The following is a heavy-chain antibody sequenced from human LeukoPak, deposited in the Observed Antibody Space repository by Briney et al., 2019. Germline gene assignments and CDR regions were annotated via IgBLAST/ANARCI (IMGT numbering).Heavy chain of an antibody. J-gene: IGHJ3*02. V-gene: IGHV3-48*03. Sequence: GGSLRLSCAASGFTFSSYEMNWVRQAPGKGLEWVSYISSSGSTIYYADSVKGRFTISRDNAKNSLYLQMNSLRAEDTALYYCAKAPTVTTAAFDIWGQGTMVTVSS. CDR2: ISSSGSTI. D-gene: IGHD4-17*01. CDR3: AKAPTVTTAAFDI. CDR1: GFTFSSYE.